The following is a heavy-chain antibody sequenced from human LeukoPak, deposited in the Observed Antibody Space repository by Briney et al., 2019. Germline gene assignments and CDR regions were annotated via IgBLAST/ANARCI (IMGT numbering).Heavy chain of an antibody. V-gene: IGHV4-30-4*01. J-gene: IGHJ5*02. Sequence: SETLSLTCSVSGGSISSGDYYWSWIRQPPGKGLEWIGYIYYSGSTYYNPSLKSRVTIPVDTSKNQFSLKLSSVTAADTAVYYCAREDYTNWFDPWGQGTLVTVSS. CDR3: AREDYTNWFDP. CDR2: IYYSGST. D-gene: IGHD3-3*01. CDR1: GGSISSGDYY.